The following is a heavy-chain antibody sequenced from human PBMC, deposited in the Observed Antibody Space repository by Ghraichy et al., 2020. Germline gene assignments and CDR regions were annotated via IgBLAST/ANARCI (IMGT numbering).Heavy chain of an antibody. CDR1: GGSFSDYY. D-gene: IGHD2-15*01. V-gene: IGHV4-34*01. CDR2: INHSGST. J-gene: IGHJ4*02. CDR3: ASLPLVRGGRLFDY. Sequence: SQTLSLTCAVYGGSFSDYYWSWIRQPPGKGLEWIGEINHSGSTNYNPSLKSRVTISVDTSKNQFSLKLSSVTAADTAVYYCASLPLVRGGRLFDYWGQGTLVTVSS.